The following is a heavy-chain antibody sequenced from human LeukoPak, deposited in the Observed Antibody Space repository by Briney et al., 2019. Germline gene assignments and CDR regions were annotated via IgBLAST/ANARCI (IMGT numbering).Heavy chain of an antibody. CDR3: ARDLDPLLTGYFTLDY. V-gene: IGHV3-30-3*01. D-gene: IGHD3-9*01. CDR1: GFTFSSYA. J-gene: IGHJ4*02. CDR2: ISYDGSNK. Sequence: GGSLRLSCAASGFTFSSYAMHWVRQAPGQGLEWVAVISYDGSNKYYADSVKGRFTISRDNSKNTLYLQMNSLRAEDTAVYYCARDLDPLLTGYFTLDYWGQGTLVTVSS.